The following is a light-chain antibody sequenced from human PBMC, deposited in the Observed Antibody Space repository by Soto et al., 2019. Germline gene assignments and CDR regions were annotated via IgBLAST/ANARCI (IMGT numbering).Light chain of an antibody. CDR3: CSYTSRTTYV. J-gene: IGLJ1*01. Sequence: QSALTQPASVSGSPGQSNTISCTGTASDVGGYNYVSWYQQHPGKAPKLMIHAVSNRPSGISSRFSGSKSGNTASLTISGLQSEDEADYFCCSYTSRTTYVFGTGTKLTVL. CDR2: AVS. V-gene: IGLV2-14*01. CDR1: ASDVGGYNY.